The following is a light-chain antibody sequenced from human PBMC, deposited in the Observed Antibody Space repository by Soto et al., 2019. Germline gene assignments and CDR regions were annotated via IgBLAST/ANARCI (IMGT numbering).Light chain of an antibody. CDR1: SSDVGGYNY. Sequence: TQPRSLSGSPGQSVTISCTGTSSDVGGYNYVSWYQQHPDKAPKVMIYDVTKRPSGVPDRFSGSKSGNTASLTISGLQAEDEADYYCCSYAGSYIYVFGTGTKVTVL. CDR3: CSYAGSYIYV. V-gene: IGLV2-11*01. J-gene: IGLJ1*01. CDR2: DVT.